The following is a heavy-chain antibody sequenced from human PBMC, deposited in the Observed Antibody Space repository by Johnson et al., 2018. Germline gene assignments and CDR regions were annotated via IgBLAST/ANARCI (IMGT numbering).Heavy chain of an antibody. Sequence: VQLVESGAEVKKPGASVRVSCKASGYTFTNYFIHWVRQAPGQGLEWMGIINPGDGYTSYAQRFQGRGTMTRDTSTSIVYMELGSLRSEDTAVYDCARADDQDFDYWGQGTLVAVSS. J-gene: IGHJ4*02. D-gene: IGHD3-16*01. CDR3: ARADDQDFDY. CDR2: INPGDGYT. V-gene: IGHV1-46*01. CDR1: GYTFTNYF.